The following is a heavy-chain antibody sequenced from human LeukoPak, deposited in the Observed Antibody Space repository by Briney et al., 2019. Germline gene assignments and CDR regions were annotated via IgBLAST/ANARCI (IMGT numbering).Heavy chain of an antibody. CDR2: MNPNSGNT. D-gene: IGHD3-16*01. CDR3: ARARGPKVGEPVAI. Sequence: GASVKVSCKASGYTFTSYDINWVRQAAGQGLEWMGWMNPNSGNTGHAQKFQGRVTMTRNTSISTAYMELSSLRSEDPAVYYCARARGPKVGEPVAIWGQGTLVTVSS. CDR1: GYTFTSYD. V-gene: IGHV1-8*01. J-gene: IGHJ4*02.